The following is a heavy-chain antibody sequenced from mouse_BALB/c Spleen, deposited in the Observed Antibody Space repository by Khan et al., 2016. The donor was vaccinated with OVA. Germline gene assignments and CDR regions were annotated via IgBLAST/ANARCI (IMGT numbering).Heavy chain of an antibody. D-gene: IGHD1-1*01. CDR2: INPSNGGT. J-gene: IGHJ1*01. Sequence: VQLVESGTELVKPGASVKLSCKTSGYTFTRYYMYWVKQRPGQGLEWIGEINPSNGGTNFNEKFKSKATLTVDKLSSTAYMQLSSLTSEDSAVYYCTRKYYYGSSHRYFDVWGAGTTFTVSS. CDR3: TRKYYYGSSHRYFDV. CDR1: GYTFTRYY. V-gene: IGHV1-53*01.